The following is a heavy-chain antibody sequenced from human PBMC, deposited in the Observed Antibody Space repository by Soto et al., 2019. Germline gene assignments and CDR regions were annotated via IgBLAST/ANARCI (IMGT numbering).Heavy chain of an antibody. D-gene: IGHD3-10*01. Sequence: GGSLRLSCAASGFIFNSYAMSWVRQATGEGLEWVSTITDSGGDTKYADSVRGRFTISRDNSKNTLYLQMSSLRAKYSAVYCCARGSTDSYPGSRIFDFWGRGTLVTVSS. CDR2: ITDSGGDT. CDR1: GFIFNSYA. CDR3: ARGSTDSYPGSRIFDF. J-gene: IGHJ4*02. V-gene: IGHV3-23*01.